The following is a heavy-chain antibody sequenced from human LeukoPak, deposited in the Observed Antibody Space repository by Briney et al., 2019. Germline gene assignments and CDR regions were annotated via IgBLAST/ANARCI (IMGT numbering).Heavy chain of an antibody. CDR3: ARDTYYDFLTGPQPTGFDY. CDR1: GFTFSSYA. D-gene: IGHD3-9*01. V-gene: IGHV3-30*04. Sequence: GGSLRLSCAASGFTFSSYAMHWVRQAPGKGLEWVAVISYDGTNTYYADSVKGRFTISRDNSKNTLYLQMNSLRAEDTAVYYCARDTYYDFLTGPQPTGFDYWGQGTLVTVSS. CDR2: ISYDGTNT. J-gene: IGHJ4*02.